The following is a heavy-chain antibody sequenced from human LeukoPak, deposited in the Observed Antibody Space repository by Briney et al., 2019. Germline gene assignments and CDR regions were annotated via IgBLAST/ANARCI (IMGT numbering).Heavy chain of an antibody. V-gene: IGHV4-39*07. J-gene: IGHJ3*02. CDR2: IYYGGST. Sequence: PSETLSLTCTVSGGSFSSSSYYWGWIRQSPGKGLEWIGSIYYGGSTYYDPSLKSRVTISIDTSKNQFSLKLSSVTAADTAVYYCARVVGYYDSSGPHDAFDIWGQGTMVTVSS. CDR3: ARVVGYYDSSGPHDAFDI. D-gene: IGHD3-22*01. CDR1: GGSFSSSSYY.